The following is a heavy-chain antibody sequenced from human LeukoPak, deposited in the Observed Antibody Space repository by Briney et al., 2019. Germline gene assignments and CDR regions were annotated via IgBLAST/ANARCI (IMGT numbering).Heavy chain of an antibody. J-gene: IGHJ4*02. CDR1: GGSISSYY. CDR3: AREVRSIVVVPAAVFDY. Sequence: TSETLSLTCTVSGGSISSYYWSWIRQPAGKGLEWIGRIYTSGSTNCNPSLKSRVTMSVDTSKNQFSLKLSSVTAADTAVYYCAREVRSIVVVPAAVFDYWGQGTLVTVSS. V-gene: IGHV4-4*07. CDR2: IYTSGST. D-gene: IGHD2-2*01.